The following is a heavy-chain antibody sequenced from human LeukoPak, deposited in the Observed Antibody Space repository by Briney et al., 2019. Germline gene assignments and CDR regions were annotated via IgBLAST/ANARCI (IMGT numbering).Heavy chain of an antibody. CDR2: IRSKANSYAT. J-gene: IGHJ4*02. D-gene: IGHD1-26*01. Sequence: GGSLKLSCAASGFTFSGSTMHWVRQASGKGLEWLGRIRSKANSYATAYAASVKGRFTISRDDSKNTAYLQMNSLKTEDTAVYYRIEVGATSYYFDYWGQGTLVTVSS. V-gene: IGHV3-73*01. CDR3: IEVGATSYYFDY. CDR1: GFTFSGST.